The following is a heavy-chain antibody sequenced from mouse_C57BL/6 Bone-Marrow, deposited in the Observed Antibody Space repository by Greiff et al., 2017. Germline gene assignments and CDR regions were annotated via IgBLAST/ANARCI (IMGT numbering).Heavy chain of an antibody. CDR2: IHPNSGST. CDR1: GYTFTSYW. Sequence: QVQLQQSGAELVKPGASVKLSCKASGYTFTSYWMHWVKQRPGQGLEWIGMIHPNSGSTNYNEKFKSKATLTVDKSSSTAYMQLSSLTSEDSAVYYCARDPLSRYFDVWGTGTTVTVSS. V-gene: IGHV1-64*01. J-gene: IGHJ1*03. D-gene: IGHD1-1*01. CDR3: ARDPLSRYFDV.